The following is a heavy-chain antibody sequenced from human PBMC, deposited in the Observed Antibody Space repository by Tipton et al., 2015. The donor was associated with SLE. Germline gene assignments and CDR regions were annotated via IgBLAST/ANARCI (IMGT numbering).Heavy chain of an antibody. CDR2: ISGGST. Sequence: SLRLSCAASGFTVSSNEMSWVRQAPGKGLEWVSSISGGSTYYADSRKGRFTISRDNSKNTLYLQMNSLRAEDTAVYYCAKDLPAVADRDAFDIWGQGTMVTVSS. CDR1: GFTVSSNE. V-gene: IGHV3-38-3*01. D-gene: IGHD6-19*01. J-gene: IGHJ3*02. CDR3: AKDLPAVADRDAFDI.